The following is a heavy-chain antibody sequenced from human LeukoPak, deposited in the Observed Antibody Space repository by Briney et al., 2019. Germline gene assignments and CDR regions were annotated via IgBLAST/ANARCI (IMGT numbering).Heavy chain of an antibody. V-gene: IGHV3-74*01. Sequence: GGSLRLSCAASGFTFSRYWMHWVRHAPGKGLVWVSRINGDGSSTSYADSVKGRFTISRDNAKNTVYLQMNSLGAEDTAVYSCARGFDWFPFDYWGQGTLVTVSS. CDR1: GFTFSRYW. J-gene: IGHJ4*02. CDR2: INGDGSST. D-gene: IGHD3-9*01. CDR3: ARGFDWFPFDY.